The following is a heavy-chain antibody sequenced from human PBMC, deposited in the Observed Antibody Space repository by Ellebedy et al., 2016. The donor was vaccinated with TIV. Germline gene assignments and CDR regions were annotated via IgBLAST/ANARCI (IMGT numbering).Heavy chain of an antibody. Sequence: GESLKISCAASGFIFSDYWMTWVRQAPGKGLEWVANIKGDGSEKYYVDSAKGRFTISRDNARNSLYLQMNSLRPEDTAVYYCARDQWLGRAYYFDYWGRGTLVTVSS. V-gene: IGHV3-7*01. D-gene: IGHD6-19*01. CDR2: IKGDGSEK. CDR1: GFIFSDYW. J-gene: IGHJ4*02. CDR3: ARDQWLGRAYYFDY.